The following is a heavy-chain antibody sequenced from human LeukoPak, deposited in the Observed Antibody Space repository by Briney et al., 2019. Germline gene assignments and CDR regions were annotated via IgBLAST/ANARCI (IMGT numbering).Heavy chain of an antibody. CDR1: GYTFTSYY. Sequence: ASVKVSCTASGYTFTSYYMHWVRQAPGQGLEWMGIINPSGGSTSYAQKFQGRVTMTRDTSTSTVYMELSSLRSEDTAVYYCAKYEGTGYYEGYLDYWGQGTLVTVSS. CDR3: AKYEGTGYYEGYLDY. V-gene: IGHV1-46*01. D-gene: IGHD3/OR15-3a*01. CDR2: INPSGGST. J-gene: IGHJ4*02.